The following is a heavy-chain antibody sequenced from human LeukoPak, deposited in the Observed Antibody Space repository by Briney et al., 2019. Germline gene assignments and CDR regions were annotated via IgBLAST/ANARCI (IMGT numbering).Heavy chain of an antibody. V-gene: IGHV3-23*01. J-gene: IGHJ4*02. D-gene: IGHD6-13*01. CDR3: AKDVGYSSSWYPFPTDY. Sequence: GGSLRLSRAASGFTFSSYAMSWVRQAPGKGLEWVSAISGSGGSTYYADSVKGRFTISRDNSKNTLYLQMNSLRAEDTAVYYCAKDVGYSSSWYPFPTDYWGQGTLVTVSS. CDR1: GFTFSSYA. CDR2: ISGSGGST.